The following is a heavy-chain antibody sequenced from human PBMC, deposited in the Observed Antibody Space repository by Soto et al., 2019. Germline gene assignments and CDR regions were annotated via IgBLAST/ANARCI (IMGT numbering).Heavy chain of an antibody. J-gene: IGHJ6*02. V-gene: IGHV1-2*02. CDR2: INANTGGT. CDR1: GYILADYY. CDR3: ARGNSGIDV. Sequence: QVKLVQAGAEVKRPGASVKVSCKASGYILADYYVHWVRQAPGQGIEWMGWINANTGGTLYAQNLQGRVTMTRDTSIGTAYLDLSRLRSDDTAVYYCARGNSGIDVWGQGNTVTVSS.